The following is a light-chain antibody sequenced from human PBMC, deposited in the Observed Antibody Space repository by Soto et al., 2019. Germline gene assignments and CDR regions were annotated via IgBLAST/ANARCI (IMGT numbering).Light chain of an antibody. CDR1: QSISSW. Sequence: DIQMTQSPSTLSASVGDRVTLTCRASQSISSWLAWYQQKPGKAPKLLIYKASTLESGVPSRFSGSRSGTEFTLTISSLQTDDFATYYCQQYDSSPLTFGGGTKVDIK. CDR2: KAS. CDR3: QQYDSSPLT. V-gene: IGKV1-5*03. J-gene: IGKJ4*01.